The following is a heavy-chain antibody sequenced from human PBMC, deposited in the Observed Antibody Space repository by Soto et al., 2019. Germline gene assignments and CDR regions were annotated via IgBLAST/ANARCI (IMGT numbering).Heavy chain of an antibody. J-gene: IGHJ4*02. CDR3: AREMVNCSGGSCYY. CDR1: GGSVSSGSYY. CDR2: IYYSGST. V-gene: IGHV4-61*01. D-gene: IGHD2-15*01. Sequence: SETLSLTCTVPGGSVSSGSYYWSWIRQPPGKGLEWIGYIYYSGSTNYNPSLKSRVTISVDTSKNQFSLKLSSVTAADTAVYYCAREMVNCSGGSCYYWGQGTLVTVSS.